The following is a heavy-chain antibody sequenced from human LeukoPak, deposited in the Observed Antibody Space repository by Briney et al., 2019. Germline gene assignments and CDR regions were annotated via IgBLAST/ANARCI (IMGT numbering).Heavy chain of an antibody. V-gene: IGHV4-4*07. J-gene: IGHJ4*02. D-gene: IGHD4-17*01. CDR2: IYTSGST. CDR1: GGSISSYY. CDR3: ASTRKHTVSYDY. Sequence: SETLSLTCTVSGGSISSYYWSWIRQPAGKGLEWIGRIYTSGSTNYNPSLKSRVTMSVDTSKNQFSLKLSSVTAADTAVYYCASTRKHTVSYDYWGQGTLVTVSS.